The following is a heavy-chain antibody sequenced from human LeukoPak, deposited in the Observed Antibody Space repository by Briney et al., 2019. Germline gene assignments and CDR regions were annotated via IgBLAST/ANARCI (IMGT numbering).Heavy chain of an antibody. CDR1: GDSISSGSYY. V-gene: IGHV4-39*01. CDR3: ARRAWGYTSSWYFDY. Sequence: WETLSLTCTVSGDSISSGSYYWDWIRQPPGKGLEWIGSIYFSRSTYYNPSLKSRATMSVDTSRNQFSLRLSSVTASETAIYYCARRAWGYTSSWYFDYWGRGTLVTVSS. D-gene: IGHD6-13*01. CDR2: IYFSRST. J-gene: IGHJ4*02.